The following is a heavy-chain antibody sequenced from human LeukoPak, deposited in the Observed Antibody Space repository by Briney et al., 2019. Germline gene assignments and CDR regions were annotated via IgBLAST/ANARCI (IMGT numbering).Heavy chain of an antibody. D-gene: IGHD6-19*01. CDR3: ARDLIAVTGTGFWFDP. Sequence: GGSLRLSCAASGFTFSTYAIHWVRQAPGKGLEWVPVISDDGSTKYYADSVKGRFTISRDNSKNMLYLQMNSLRAEDAAVYYCARDLIAVTGTGFWFDPWGQGTLVTVSS. J-gene: IGHJ5*02. V-gene: IGHV3-30-3*01. CDR2: ISDDGSTK. CDR1: GFTFSTYA.